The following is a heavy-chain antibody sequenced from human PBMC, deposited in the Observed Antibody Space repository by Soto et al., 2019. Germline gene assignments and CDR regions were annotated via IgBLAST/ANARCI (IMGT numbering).Heavy chain of an antibody. CDR2: MNPNSGNT. V-gene: IGHV1-8*01. CDR1: GYTFTSYD. J-gene: IGHJ6*03. D-gene: IGHD4-17*01. Sequence: ASVKVSCKASGYTFTSYDINWVRQATGQGLEWMGWMNPNSGNTGYAQKFQGRVTMTRNTSISTAYMELSSLRSEDTAVYYCARGQYGEVDYYYYIYVWAKRTTVPVSS. CDR3: ARGQYGEVDYYYYIYV.